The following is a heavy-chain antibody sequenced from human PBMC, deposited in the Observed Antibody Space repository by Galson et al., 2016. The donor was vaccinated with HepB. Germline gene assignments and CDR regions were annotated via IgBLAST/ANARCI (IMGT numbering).Heavy chain of an antibody. J-gene: IGHJ4*02. D-gene: IGHD3-16*01. CDR3: ARASLIGEIFDS. Sequence: SLRLSCATSDHTFEDYAMHWVRQVPGKGLEWVSGISWDSGNIGYGESVKGRFVISRDNAEKSLYLQMSGLRTEDTAVYFCARASLIGEIFDSWGRGTLVTVS. CDR2: ISWDSGNI. V-gene: IGHV3-9*01. CDR1: DHTFEDYA.